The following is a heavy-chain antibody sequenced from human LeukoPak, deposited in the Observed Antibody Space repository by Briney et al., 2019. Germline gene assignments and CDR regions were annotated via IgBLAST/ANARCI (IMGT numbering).Heavy chain of an antibody. D-gene: IGHD5-24*01. Sequence: ASVKVSCKASGYSFSTYTMNWVRQAPGQRLEWMGWINAGNGNTKYPQKFQGRVTITRDTSASTAYMEMRSLRSEDTAVYYCAREIDRDDYNRFFDYWGQGTLVTVSS. V-gene: IGHV1-3*01. CDR2: INAGNGNT. CDR1: GYSFSTYT. CDR3: AREIDRDDYNRFFDY. J-gene: IGHJ4*02.